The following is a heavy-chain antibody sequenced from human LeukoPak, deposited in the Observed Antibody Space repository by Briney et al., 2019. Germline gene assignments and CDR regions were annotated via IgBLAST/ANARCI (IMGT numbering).Heavy chain of an antibody. CDR2: IYYSGST. J-gene: IGHJ4*02. CDR1: GGSISSGGYY. V-gene: IGHV4-31*03. CDR3: ARGFWYYDILTGYSSGEYFDY. D-gene: IGHD3-9*01. Sequence: SETLSLTCTVSGGSISSGGYYWSWIRQHPGKGLEWIGYIYYSGSTYYNPSLKSRVTISVDTSKNQFSLKLSSVTAADTAVYYCARGFWYYDILTGYSSGEYFDYWGQGTLVTVSS.